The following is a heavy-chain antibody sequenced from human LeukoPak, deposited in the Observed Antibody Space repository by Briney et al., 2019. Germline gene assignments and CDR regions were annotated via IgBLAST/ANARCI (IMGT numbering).Heavy chain of an antibody. CDR1: GYTFTSYG. D-gene: IGHD3-16*01. Sequence: ASVKVSCKASGYTFTSYGVSWVRQAPGQGLEWMGWISAYNGNANYVQRLQGRVTLTTDTSTTTAYMELRSLTSDDTAVYHCAREAYTTGADYWGQGTLVTVSS. CDR3: AREAYTTGADY. CDR2: ISAYNGNA. V-gene: IGHV1-18*01. J-gene: IGHJ4*02.